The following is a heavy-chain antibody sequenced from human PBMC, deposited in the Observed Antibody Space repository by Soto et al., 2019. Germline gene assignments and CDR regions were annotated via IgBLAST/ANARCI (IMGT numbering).Heavy chain of an antibody. CDR2: INGGNGNT. J-gene: IGHJ6*02. CDR1: GYSFTTYA. Sequence: ASVKVSCKASGYSFTTYALHWVRQAPGQRLEWMAWINGGNGNTKYSQKFQDRVTITRDTSASIAYMELSSLRSEDTAVYYCARGKGMEENYYYHGMDAWGQGTTVTVS. CDR3: ARGKGMEENYYYHGMDA. D-gene: IGHD1-1*01. V-gene: IGHV1-3*01.